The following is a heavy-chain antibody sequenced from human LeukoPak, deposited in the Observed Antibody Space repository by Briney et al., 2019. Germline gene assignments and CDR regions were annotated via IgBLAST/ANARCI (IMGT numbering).Heavy chain of an antibody. CDR2: INAGNGNT. Sequence: ASVKVSCKASGYTFTSYAMHWVRQAPGQRLEWMGWINAGNGNTKYSQKFQGRVTITRDTSASTAYMELRSLRSDDTAVYYCARVRSYDYVWGSYPLAFRYFDYWGQGTLVTVSS. CDR3: ARVRSYDYVWGSYPLAFRYFDY. CDR1: GYTFTSYA. V-gene: IGHV1-3*01. J-gene: IGHJ4*02. D-gene: IGHD3-16*02.